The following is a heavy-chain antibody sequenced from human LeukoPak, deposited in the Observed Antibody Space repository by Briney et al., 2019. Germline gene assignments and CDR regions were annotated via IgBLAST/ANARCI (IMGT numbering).Heavy chain of an antibody. CDR2: ISGSGGST. D-gene: IGHD1-1*01. CDR1: GITLSNYG. Sequence: GGSLRLSCAVSGITLSNYGMSWVRQAPGKGLEWAAGISGSGGSTYYADSVKGRFTISRDNSKNTVYLQMNSLRVEDTAVYYCARDAGTDGTYFDYWGQGTLVTVSS. CDR3: ARDAGTDGTYFDY. V-gene: IGHV3-23*01. J-gene: IGHJ4*02.